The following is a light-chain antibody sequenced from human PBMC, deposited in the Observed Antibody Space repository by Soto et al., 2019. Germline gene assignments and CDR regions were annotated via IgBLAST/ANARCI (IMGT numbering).Light chain of an antibody. Sequence: EIVMTQSPATLCVSPGGRATLSCRASQSISDTLAWYQQKPGQAPRLLIYSASRGATGFPARFSGSGSGTDFTLTISSLQSEDFAVYYCQQYNNWPLTFGGGTKV. CDR3: QQYNNWPLT. CDR1: QSISDT. J-gene: IGKJ4*01. V-gene: IGKV3-15*01. CDR2: SAS.